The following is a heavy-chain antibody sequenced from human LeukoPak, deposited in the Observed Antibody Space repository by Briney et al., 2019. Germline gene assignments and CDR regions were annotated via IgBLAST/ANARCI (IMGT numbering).Heavy chain of an antibody. D-gene: IGHD4-23*01. V-gene: IGHV1-46*01. J-gene: IGHJ4*02. Sequence: ASVKVSCKASGYTSTSNYFHWVRQAPGQGLEWLGMINPRGGYTRFAQKFEGRITMTSDTSTSTVYVELRSLRSDDTAVYYCARDIFGPTVVTPQLAQLDYWGQGTLVTVSS. CDR2: INPRGGYT. CDR3: ARDIFGPTVVTPQLAQLDY. CDR1: GYTSTSNY.